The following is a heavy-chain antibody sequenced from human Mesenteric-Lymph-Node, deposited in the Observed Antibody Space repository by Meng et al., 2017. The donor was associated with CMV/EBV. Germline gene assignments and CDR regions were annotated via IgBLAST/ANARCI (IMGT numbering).Heavy chain of an antibody. V-gene: IGHV1-2*02. CDR2: INPNSGGT. D-gene: IGHD6-6*01. J-gene: IGHJ4*02. CDR1: GYTFTGYY. Sequence: GESLKISCKASGYTFTGYYMHWVRQAPGQGLEWMGWINPNSGGTNYAQKFQGRVTMTRNTSISTAYVELSSLRSEDTAVYYCARAGTVAARPRGSYYFDYWGQGTLVTVSS. CDR3: ARAGTVAARPRGSYYFDY.